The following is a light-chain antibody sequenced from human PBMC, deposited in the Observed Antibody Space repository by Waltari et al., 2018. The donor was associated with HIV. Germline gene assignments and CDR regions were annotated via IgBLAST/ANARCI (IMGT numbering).Light chain of an antibody. Sequence: QSALTQPASVSGSPGQSITIPCTGTSSDVGGYNLVSWYQQHPGKAPKLMIYEVSKRPSGVSKRFSGSKSGNTASLTISGLQAEDEADYYCCAYAGSTTYVIFGGGTKLTVL. V-gene: IGLV2-23*02. CDR1: SSDVGGYNL. CDR2: EVS. CDR3: CAYAGSTTYVI. J-gene: IGLJ2*01.